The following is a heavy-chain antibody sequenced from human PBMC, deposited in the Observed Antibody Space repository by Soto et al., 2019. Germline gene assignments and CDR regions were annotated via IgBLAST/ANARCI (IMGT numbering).Heavy chain of an antibody. CDR1: GFTFSSYA. J-gene: IGHJ4*02. D-gene: IGHD3-10*01. V-gene: IGHV3-23*01. CDR2: ISGSGGNT. CDR3: AKDAVLWFGELLPFDY. Sequence: PGGSLRLSCAASGFTFSSYAMSWVRQAPWKGLEWVSAISGSGGNTYYADSVKGRFTISRDNSKNTLYLQMNSLRAEDTAVYYCAKDAVLWFGELLPFDYWGQGTLVTVSS.